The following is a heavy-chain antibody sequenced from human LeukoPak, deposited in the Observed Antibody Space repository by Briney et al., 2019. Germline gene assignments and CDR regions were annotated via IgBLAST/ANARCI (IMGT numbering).Heavy chain of an antibody. J-gene: IGHJ4*02. CDR2: FYYSGKS. V-gene: IGHV4-31*03. D-gene: IGHD3-10*01. CDR1: GGSISSGGYY. Sequence: PSQTLSLTCTVSGGSISSGGYYWSWFRQHPGKGLEWIGFFYYSGKSYYKPSLKSRVTISVDTSKNQFSLRLNSVTAADTAVYYCARDNEWFGIDYWGQGTLVTVSS. CDR3: ARDNEWFGIDY.